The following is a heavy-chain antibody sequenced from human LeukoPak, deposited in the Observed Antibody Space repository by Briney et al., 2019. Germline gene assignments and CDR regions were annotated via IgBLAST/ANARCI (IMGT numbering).Heavy chain of an antibody. J-gene: IGHJ5*02. D-gene: IGHD3-10*01. CDR1: GGSIHSY. V-gene: IGHV4-4*07. Sequence: SETLSLTCTVSGGSIHSYWSWIRQPAGKGLEWIGRISGSGTITYNPALQSRLTISIDTSKNQFSLKLMSVTAADTAVYYCARDSGTTGEVKFDPWGKGTLVTVSS. CDR2: ISGSGTI. CDR3: ARDSGTTGEVKFDP.